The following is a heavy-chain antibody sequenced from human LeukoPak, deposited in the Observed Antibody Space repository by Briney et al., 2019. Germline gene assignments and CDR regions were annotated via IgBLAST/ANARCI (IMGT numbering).Heavy chain of an antibody. CDR1: GFTFSSYV. J-gene: IGHJ4*02. D-gene: IGHD5-24*01. Sequence: GGSLRLSCETAGFTFSSYVMHWVRRTPGKGLVWVSRISHDGFISYADSVKGRFTISRDNTKNTLILQMNSLRAEDTAVYYCARDWVYKIDYWGRGTLVTVSS. V-gene: IGHV3-74*01. CDR2: ISHDGFI. CDR3: ARDWVYKIDY.